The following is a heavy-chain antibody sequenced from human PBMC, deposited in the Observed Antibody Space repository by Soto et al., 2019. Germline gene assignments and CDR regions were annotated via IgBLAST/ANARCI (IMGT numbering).Heavy chain of an antibody. Sequence: GGSLILSCAASGFTFSIYSMNWVRQAPGKGLELISYISSTSSTIYYADSVKGRFTISRDNAKNSLYLQMNSLRAEDTAVYYCATYYGSGSYFPDHYYYGMDVWGQGTTVTVSS. CDR3: ATYYGSGSYFPDHYYYGMDV. J-gene: IGHJ6*02. V-gene: IGHV3-48*01. D-gene: IGHD3-10*01. CDR1: GFTFSIYS. CDR2: ISSTSSTI.